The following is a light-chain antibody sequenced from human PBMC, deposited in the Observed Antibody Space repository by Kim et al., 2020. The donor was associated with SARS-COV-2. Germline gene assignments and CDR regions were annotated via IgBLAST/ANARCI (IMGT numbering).Light chain of an antibody. V-gene: IGKV3-20*01. Sequence: SHGESATPTCRAGQSVSNTYVARYQQKPGQAPGLLIYGASRRATGIPDRFSGSGSETDFTLSISRLEPEDFAVYYCQQYSNSPHTFSQGTKVDIK. CDR2: GAS. CDR1: QSVSNTY. J-gene: IGKJ1*01. CDR3: QQYSNSPHT.